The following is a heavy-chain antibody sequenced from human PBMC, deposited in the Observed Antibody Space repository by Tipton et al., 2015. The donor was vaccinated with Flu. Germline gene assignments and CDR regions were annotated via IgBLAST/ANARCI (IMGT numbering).Heavy chain of an antibody. CDR2: IYYSGTT. V-gene: IGHV4-39*07. CDR1: GGSISTTIYY. Sequence: TLSPTCTVSGGSISTTIYYWGWVRQPPGKGLEWIGSIYYSGTTYYNPSLKSRVTISIDASKNQFSLDLTSLTAADTAVYYCARDLWNDCRAYYYYGVDVWGQGTTVTVPS. D-gene: IGHD1-1*01. CDR3: ARDLWNDCRAYYYYGVDV. J-gene: IGHJ6*02.